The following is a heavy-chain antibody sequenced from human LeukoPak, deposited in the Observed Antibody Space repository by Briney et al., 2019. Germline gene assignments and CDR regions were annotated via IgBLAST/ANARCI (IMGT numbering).Heavy chain of an antibody. CDR3: ARDIYGFLNLYYFDY. CDR2: INPNSGGT. Sequence: ASVKVSCKASGYTFTGYYMHWVRQAPGQGLEWMGWINPNSGGTNYAQKFQGRVTMTRDTSISTAYTELSRLRSDDTAVYYCARDIYGFLNLYYFDYWGQGTLVTVSS. J-gene: IGHJ4*02. CDR1: GYTFTGYY. D-gene: IGHD3-16*01. V-gene: IGHV1-2*02.